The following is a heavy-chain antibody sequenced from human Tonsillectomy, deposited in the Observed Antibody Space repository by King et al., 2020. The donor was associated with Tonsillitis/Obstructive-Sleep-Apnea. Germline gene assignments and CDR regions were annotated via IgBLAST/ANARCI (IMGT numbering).Heavy chain of an antibody. J-gene: IGHJ4*02. CDR2: IDPSDSYT. V-gene: IGHV5-10-1*03. CDR3: ARHKVSRWYTRAHDY. Sequence: ELQLVQSGAEVKKPGESLRISCKGSGDSFTSYWISWVRQMPGKGLEWMVRIDPSDSYTNYSPSFQGHVTISADKSISTAYMQRSSLKASDTAMYYCARHKVSRWYTRAHDYWGQGTLVTVSS. D-gene: IGHD6-13*01. CDR1: GDSFTSYW.